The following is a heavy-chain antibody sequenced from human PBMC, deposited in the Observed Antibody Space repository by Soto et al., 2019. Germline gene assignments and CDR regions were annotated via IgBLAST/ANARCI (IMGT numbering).Heavy chain of an antibody. CDR2: IYYSGST. J-gene: IGHJ3*02. V-gene: IGHV4-31*03. D-gene: IGHD4-17*01. CDR3: ARDSPTTTVGAFDI. Sequence: SETLSLTCTVSGGSISRGGYYWSWIRQHPGKGLEWIGYIYYSGSTYYNPSLKSRVTISVDTSKNQFSLKLSSVTAADTAVYYCARDSPTTTVGAFDIWGHGTLVTVSS. CDR1: GGSISRGGYY.